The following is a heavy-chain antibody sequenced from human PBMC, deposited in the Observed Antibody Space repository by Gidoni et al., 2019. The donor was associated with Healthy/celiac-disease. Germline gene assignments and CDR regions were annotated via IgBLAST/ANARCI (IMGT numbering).Heavy chain of an antibody. D-gene: IGHD2-15*01. CDR2: IYYSGST. CDR1: GGSISSGDYY. J-gene: IGHJ6*02. Sequence: QVQLQESGPGLVKPSQTLSLTCTVSGGSISSGDYYWSWIRQPPGKGLEWIGYIYYSGSTYYNPSLKSRVTISVDTSKNQFSLKLSSVTAADTAVYYCAREGGYCSGGSCYLYGMDVWGQGTTVTVSS. CDR3: AREGGYCSGGSCYLYGMDV. V-gene: IGHV4-30-4*01.